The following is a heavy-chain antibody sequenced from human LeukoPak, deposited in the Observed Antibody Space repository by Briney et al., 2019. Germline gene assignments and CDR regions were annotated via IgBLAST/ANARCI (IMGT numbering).Heavy chain of an antibody. D-gene: IGHD4-17*01. Sequence: ASVKVSCKASGYTFTSYYMHWVRQAPGQGLEWMGIINPSGGSTSYAQKFQGRVTMTRDTSTSTAYMELSSMRSEDTAVYYGAREESLGTTTAWDYWGQGTLVTVSS. CDR2: INPSGGST. J-gene: IGHJ4*02. CDR1: GYTFTSYY. CDR3: AREESLGTTTAWDY. V-gene: IGHV1-46*01.